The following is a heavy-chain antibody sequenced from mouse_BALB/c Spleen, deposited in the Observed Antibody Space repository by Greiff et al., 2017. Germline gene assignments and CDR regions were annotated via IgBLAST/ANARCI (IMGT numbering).Heavy chain of an antibody. D-gene: IGHD2-1*01. J-gene: IGHJ4*01. Sequence: EVKLVESGAELVRSGASVKLSCTASGFNIKDYYMHWVKQRPEQGLEWIGWIDPENGDTEYAPKFQGKATMTADTSSNTAYLQLSSLTSEDTAVYYCNAWGGKSYYYAMDYWGQGTSVTVSS. CDR2: IDPENGDT. CDR1: GFNIKDYY. V-gene: IGHV14-4*02. CDR3: NAWGGKSYYYAMDY.